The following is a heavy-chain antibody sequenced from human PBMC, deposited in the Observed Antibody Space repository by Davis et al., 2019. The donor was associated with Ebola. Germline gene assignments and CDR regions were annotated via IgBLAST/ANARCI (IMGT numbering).Heavy chain of an antibody. CDR3: ARDNVLGSSRDRAFDI. J-gene: IGHJ3*02. CDR1: GFSFSIYS. V-gene: IGHV3-48*01. D-gene: IGHD2-2*01. CDR2: IYSSSTTI. Sequence: PGGSLRLSCAASGFSFSIYSMHWVRQAPAKGLEWVSYIYSSSTTIYYADSVKGRSTISRDNAKKSLYLQMNSLRGEDTAVYYCARDNVLGSSRDRAFDIWGQGTMVTVSS.